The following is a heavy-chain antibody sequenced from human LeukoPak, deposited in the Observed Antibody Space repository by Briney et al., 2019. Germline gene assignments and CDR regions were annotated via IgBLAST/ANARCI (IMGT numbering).Heavy chain of an antibody. CDR3: ARALYPASNDAFDI. V-gene: IGHV3-48*01. CDR2: ISSISSTI. J-gene: IGHJ3*02. D-gene: IGHD3-16*01. Sequence: GGSLRLSCAASGFTFSSYSMNWVRQAPGKGLEWVSYISSISSTIYYADSVKGRFTISRDNAKNSLYLQMNSLRAEDTAVYYCARALYPASNDAFDIWGQGTMVPVSS. CDR1: GFTFSSYS.